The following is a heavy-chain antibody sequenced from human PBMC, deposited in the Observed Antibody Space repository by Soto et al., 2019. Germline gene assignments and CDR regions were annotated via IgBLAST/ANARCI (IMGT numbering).Heavy chain of an antibody. J-gene: IGHJ6*02. CDR2: ISSSSYI. V-gene: IGHV3-21*01. Sequence: AGGSLRLSCAASGFTFSSYSMNWVRQAPGKGLEWVSSISSSSYIYYADSVKGRFTISRDNAKNSLYLQMNSLRAEDTAVYYCARDRALRFLEWSRYYYGMDVWGQGTTVTVSS. D-gene: IGHD3-3*01. CDR1: GFTFSSYS. CDR3: ARDRALRFLEWSRYYYGMDV.